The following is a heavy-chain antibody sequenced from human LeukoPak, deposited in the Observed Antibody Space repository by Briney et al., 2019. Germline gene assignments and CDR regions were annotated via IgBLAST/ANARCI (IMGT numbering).Heavy chain of an antibody. CDR3: ARGSGGNYDILTGYDDY. J-gene: IGHJ4*02. Sequence: GGSLRLSCAASGFTFSSYWMHWVRQAPGKGLVWVSRINSDGSSTSYADPVKGRFTISRDNAKNTLYLQMNSLRAEDTAVYYCARGSGGNYDILTGYDDYWGQGTLVTVSS. V-gene: IGHV3-74*01. CDR1: GFTFSSYW. D-gene: IGHD3-9*01. CDR2: INSDGSST.